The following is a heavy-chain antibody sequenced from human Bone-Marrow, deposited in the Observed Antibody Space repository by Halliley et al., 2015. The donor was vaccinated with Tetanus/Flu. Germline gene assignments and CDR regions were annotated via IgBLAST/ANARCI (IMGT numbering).Heavy chain of an antibody. CDR2: LIPIFGPP. D-gene: IGHD2-15*01. Sequence: QLVQSGAEVKKPGSSVKVSCKVSGGLFSSYGVNWVRQAPGQGLGWMGGLIPIFGPPIYAEKFQGRVTITADTPASTYYMELSSLRSDDTALYFCARGSGYCNGDNCPQGYYAMDVWGQGTTVTVS. CDR3: ARGSGYCNGDNCPQGYYAMDV. J-gene: IGHJ6*02. CDR1: GGLFSSYG. V-gene: IGHV1-69*06.